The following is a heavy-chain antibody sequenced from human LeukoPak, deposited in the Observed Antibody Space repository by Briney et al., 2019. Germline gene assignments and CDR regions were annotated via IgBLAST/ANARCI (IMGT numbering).Heavy chain of an antibody. V-gene: IGHV4-59*08. J-gene: IGHJ4*02. CDR3: ARRAVDALGDTFDY. CDR1: GGSISNYY. Sequence: KPSETLSLTCTVSGGSISNYYWTWIRQPPGKGLEWIGYIYNSGSTNYNPSLKSRVTISVDTSKNQFSLKMSSVTAADTAVYYCARRAVDALGDTFDYWGQGTLVTVSS. D-gene: IGHD3-10*01. CDR2: IYNSGST.